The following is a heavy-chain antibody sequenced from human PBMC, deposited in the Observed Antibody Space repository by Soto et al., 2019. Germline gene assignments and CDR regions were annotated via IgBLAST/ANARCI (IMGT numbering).Heavy chain of an antibody. J-gene: IGHJ5*02. CDR1: GASISGFY. CDR3: VRDVTKTLRAWFDP. CDR2: IYATGTT. D-gene: IGHD1-1*01. Sequence: QVQLQESGPGLVKPSETLSLTCTVSGASISGFYWSWIRKSAGNGLEWIGRIYATGTTDYNPSLKSRVMMSVDPSKKQFSLKLRSVTAADTSVYYCVRDVTKTLRAWFDPWVQGSSVTVSS. V-gene: IGHV4-4*07.